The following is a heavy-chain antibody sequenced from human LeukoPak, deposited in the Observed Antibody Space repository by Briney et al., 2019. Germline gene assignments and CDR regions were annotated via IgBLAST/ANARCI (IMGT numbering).Heavy chain of an antibody. CDR1: GGSISSSSYY. Sequence: HPSETLSLTCTVSGGSISSSSYYWGWIRQPPGKGLEWIGSIYYSGSTYYNPSLKSRVTISVDRSKNQFSLKLSSVTAADTAVYYCARGGGPQEVLRYFVRSWGQGTLVTVSS. D-gene: IGHD3-9*01. CDR3: ARGGGPQEVLRYFVRS. J-gene: IGHJ5*02. V-gene: IGHV4-39*07. CDR2: IYYSGST.